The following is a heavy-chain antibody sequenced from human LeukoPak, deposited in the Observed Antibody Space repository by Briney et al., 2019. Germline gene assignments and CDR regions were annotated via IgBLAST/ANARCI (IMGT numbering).Heavy chain of an antibody. D-gene: IGHD3-22*01. CDR1: GFTFSSYS. Sequence: TGGSLRLSGAASGFTFSSYSMNWVRQAPGKGLEWVSSISSSSSYIYYADSVKGRFTISRDNAKNSLYLQMNSLRAEDTAVYYCAREDYSDSSGYSDDAFDIWGQGTMVTVSS. V-gene: IGHV3-21*01. CDR3: AREDYSDSSGYSDDAFDI. J-gene: IGHJ3*02. CDR2: ISSSSSYI.